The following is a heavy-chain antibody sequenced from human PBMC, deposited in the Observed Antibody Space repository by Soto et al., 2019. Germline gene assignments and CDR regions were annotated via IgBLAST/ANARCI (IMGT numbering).Heavy chain of an antibody. V-gene: IGHV1-46*01. D-gene: IGHD1-1*01. CDR2: IDPNDGRT. CDR1: GYTFTHFY. CDR3: ARGGTTSLDY. J-gene: IGHJ4*02. Sequence: GASVKVSCKTSGYTFTHFYLHWVRQAPGQGLEWMAIIDPNDGRTRYAQKFQDRIIMTRGTSTTTVYLDLSSLRSEDTAVYYCARGGTTSLDYWGQGTQVTVSS.